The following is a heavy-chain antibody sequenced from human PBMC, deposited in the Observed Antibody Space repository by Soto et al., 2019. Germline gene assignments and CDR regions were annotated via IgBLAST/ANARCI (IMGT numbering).Heavy chain of an antibody. V-gene: IGHV1-69*08. CDR3: ARDAYYYDDSGFYKDLTDFDY. D-gene: IGHD3-22*01. CDR1: GGTFNSYT. J-gene: IGHJ4*02. CDR2: IIPVLNII. Sequence: QVQLVQSGAEVKKPGSSVKVSCKASGGTFNSYTISWVRQAPGQGLEWMGRIIPVLNIIAYAQKFQGRVTITADRSTRTAYMELSSLRSEDTAVYFCARDAYYYDDSGFYKDLTDFDYWGQGTLVTVSS.